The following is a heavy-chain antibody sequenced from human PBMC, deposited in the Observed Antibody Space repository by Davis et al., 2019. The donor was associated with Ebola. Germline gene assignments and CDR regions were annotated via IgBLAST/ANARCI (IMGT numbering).Heavy chain of an antibody. CDR1: GFTFSGSA. V-gene: IGHV3-73*01. D-gene: IGHD1-1*01. CDR3: AKELGTGTPRCALDV. J-gene: IGHJ6*02. Sequence: GESLKISCAASGFTFSGSAMHWVRQASGKGLEWVGRIRSKANSYATAYAASVKGRFTISRDDSKNTAYLQMNSLKTEDTAVYYCAKELGTGTPRCALDVWGQGTTVTVSS. CDR2: IRSKANSYAT.